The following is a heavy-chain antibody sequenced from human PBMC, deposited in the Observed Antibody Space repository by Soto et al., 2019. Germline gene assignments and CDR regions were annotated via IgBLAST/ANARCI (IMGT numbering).Heavy chain of an antibody. CDR1: GASISSTSW. CDR2: IFHSGST. Sequence: QVQLQESGPGLVKPSGTLSLTCVVSGASISSTSWWTWVRQPPGKWLEWIGEIFHSGSTNSSPSLKSRVTISVDKSKNQFSLKLRSVTAADTAVYYCARANYYDSSGIDYWGQGTLVTVSS. V-gene: IGHV4-4*02. J-gene: IGHJ4*02. D-gene: IGHD3-22*01. CDR3: ARANYYDSSGIDY.